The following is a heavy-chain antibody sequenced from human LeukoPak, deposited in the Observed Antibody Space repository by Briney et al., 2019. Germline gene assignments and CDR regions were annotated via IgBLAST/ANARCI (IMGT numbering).Heavy chain of an antibody. CDR1: GGSISSYY. J-gene: IGHJ6*03. CDR2: IYYSGST. Sequence: TSETLSLTCTVSGGSISSYYWSWIRQPPGKGLEWIGYIYYSGSTNYNPSLKSRVTISVDTSKNQFSLKLSSVTAADTAVYYCARDSGEPLDLKYYYYYMDVWGKGTTVTVSS. D-gene: IGHD3-10*01. CDR3: ARDSGEPLDLKYYYYYMDV. V-gene: IGHV4-59*12.